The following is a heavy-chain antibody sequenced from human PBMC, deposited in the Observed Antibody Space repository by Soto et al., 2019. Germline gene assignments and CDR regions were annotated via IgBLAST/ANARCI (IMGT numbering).Heavy chain of an antibody. Sequence: QVQLQESGPGLVRPSQTLSLTCTVSGGSINSRGYYWTWIRQHPGKGLEWMGNLYYSGSIHFNPSLKSRLTMLVDTSENQFSLKLTSVTAADTAVYYCARQSESTGYFYGWFDPWGQGTLVTVSS. CDR3: ARQSESTGYFYGWFDP. D-gene: IGHD3-9*01. CDR1: GGSINSRGYY. V-gene: IGHV4-31*03. CDR2: LYYSGSI. J-gene: IGHJ5*02.